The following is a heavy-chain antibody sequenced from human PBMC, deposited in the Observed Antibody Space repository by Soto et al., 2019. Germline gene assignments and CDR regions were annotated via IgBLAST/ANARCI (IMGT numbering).Heavy chain of an antibody. Sequence: ASVKVSCKASGYTFTGYYMHWVRQAPGQGLEWMGWINPNSGGTNYAQKLQGWVTMTRDTSISTAYMELSRLRSDDTAVYYCGRSLYGSGNWFDPWGQGTLVTVSS. CDR1: GYTFTGYY. V-gene: IGHV1-2*04. CDR3: GRSLYGSGNWFDP. D-gene: IGHD3-10*01. CDR2: INPNSGGT. J-gene: IGHJ5*02.